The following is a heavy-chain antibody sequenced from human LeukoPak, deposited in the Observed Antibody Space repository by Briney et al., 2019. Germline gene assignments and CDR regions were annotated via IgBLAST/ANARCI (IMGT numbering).Heavy chain of an antibody. CDR2: IYHSGST. D-gene: IGHD6-13*01. Sequence: SQTLSLTCTASGVSISSGGYYWSWIRQPPGKGLEWIGYIYHSGSTNYNPSLKSRVTISVDTSKNQFSLKLSSVTAADTAVYYCARVEQQLVLDYWGQGTLVTVSS. CDR1: GVSISSGGYY. V-gene: IGHV4-30-2*01. J-gene: IGHJ4*02. CDR3: ARVEQQLVLDY.